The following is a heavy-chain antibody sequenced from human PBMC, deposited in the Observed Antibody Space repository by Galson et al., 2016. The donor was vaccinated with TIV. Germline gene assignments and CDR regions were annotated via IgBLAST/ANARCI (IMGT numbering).Heavy chain of an antibody. CDR2: INHSGST. Sequence: ETLSLPCGVYGGSFSGYCWRWIRQPPGKGLEWIGEINHSGSTNYNPSLKSRVTISLDTSKNQFSLKLSSVTAADTAVYYCARGGRDGYNYVPEKAIDSWGQGTLVTVSS. CDR3: ARGGRDGYNYVPEKAIDS. CDR1: GGSFSGYC. V-gene: IGHV4-34*01. D-gene: IGHD5-24*01. J-gene: IGHJ4*02.